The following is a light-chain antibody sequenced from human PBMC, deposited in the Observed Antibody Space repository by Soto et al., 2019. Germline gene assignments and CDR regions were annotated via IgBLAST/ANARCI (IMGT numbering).Light chain of an antibody. CDR3: QQYHSYPWT. Sequence: TQATSSIPLSLADGATLSCRASQNISRNLAWYQQKPGKAPRLLIYGASSMATGISDRFSGSGSGTEFTLTISSLQPDDIGTYYCQQYHSYPWTFGQGTKVDI. CDR1: QNISRN. J-gene: IGKJ1*01. CDR2: GAS. V-gene: IGKV3-15*01.